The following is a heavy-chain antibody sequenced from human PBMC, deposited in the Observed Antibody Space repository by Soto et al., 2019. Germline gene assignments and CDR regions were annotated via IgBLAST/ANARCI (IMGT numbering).Heavy chain of an antibody. V-gene: IGHV1-18*01. CDR2: ISAHNGNT. J-gene: IGHJ4*02. Sequence: QVHLVQSGAEVKKPGASVKVSCKGSGYAFTTYGITRVRQAPGQGLEWMGWISAHNGNTNYAQKLQGRVTVTRDTSTRTAYMERRSLRSDATAVYYCARGRYGDYWGQGALVTVSS. CDR3: ARGRYGDY. CDR1: GYAFTTYG. D-gene: IGHD1-1*01.